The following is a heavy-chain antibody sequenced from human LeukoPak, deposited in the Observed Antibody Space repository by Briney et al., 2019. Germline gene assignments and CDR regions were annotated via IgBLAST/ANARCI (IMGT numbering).Heavy chain of an antibody. CDR3: ARDFRSGYYYYHGMDV. D-gene: IGHD3-3*01. CDR1: GCTFSSYT. V-gene: IGHV1-69*04. CDR2: SIPILGIA. Sequence: SVKVSCKASGCTFSSYTISWVRQAPGQGLEWMGRSIPILGIANYAQKFQGRVTITADKSTSTAYMELSSLRSEDTAVYYWARDFRSGYYYYHGMDVWGQGTTVTVSS. J-gene: IGHJ6*02.